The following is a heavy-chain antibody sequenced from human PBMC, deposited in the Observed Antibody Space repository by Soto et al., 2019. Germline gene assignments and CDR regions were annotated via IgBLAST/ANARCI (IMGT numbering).Heavy chain of an antibody. D-gene: IGHD1-26*01. CDR3: ARESGSYSFDY. V-gene: IGHV3-30-3*01. J-gene: IGHJ4*02. CDR1: VFTCSSHA. CDR2: ISYGGNNK. Sequence: GSLRLSGAASVFTCSSHAMHWVRQAPGKGLEWVAVISYGGNNKFYADSVKGRFTISRDNSKNTLHLQMNSLRAEDTAVYYCARESGSYSFDYWGQGTLVTVSS.